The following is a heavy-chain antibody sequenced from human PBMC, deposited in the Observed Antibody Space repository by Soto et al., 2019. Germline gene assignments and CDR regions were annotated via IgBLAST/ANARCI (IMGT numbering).Heavy chain of an antibody. Sequence: ASVKVSCKASGYTFTTYSLSWVRQAPGQGLEWMGWISGNDGNTNYAQKLQGRVTMTTDTSASTAYMEVRSLRSDDTAVYFCARQKGINNYYGMDVWGQGTTVTVSS. CDR2: ISGNDGNT. D-gene: IGHD3-10*01. J-gene: IGHJ6*02. CDR3: ARQKGINNYYGMDV. CDR1: GYTFTTYS. V-gene: IGHV1-18*01.